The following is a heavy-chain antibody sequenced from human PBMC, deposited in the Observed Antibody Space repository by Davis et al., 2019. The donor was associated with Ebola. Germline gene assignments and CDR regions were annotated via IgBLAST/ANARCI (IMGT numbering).Heavy chain of an antibody. CDR1: GGSISSYY. V-gene: IGHV4-4*07. J-gene: IGHJ6*03. CDR2: IYTSGST. Sequence: PSETLSLTCTVSGGSISSYYWSWIRQPAGKGLEWIGRIYTSGSTNYNPSLKSRVTMSVDTSKNQFSLKLSSVTAADTAVYYCARAVVVVAASRLSDYYYMDVWGKGTTVTVSS. D-gene: IGHD2-15*01. CDR3: ARAVVVVAASRLSDYYYMDV.